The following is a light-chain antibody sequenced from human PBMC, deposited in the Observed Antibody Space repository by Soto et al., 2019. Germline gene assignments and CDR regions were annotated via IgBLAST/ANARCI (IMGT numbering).Light chain of an antibody. Sequence: EIVMTQSPATLSASPGERATLSCRASQSVSNNLAWYHQKPGQAPRLLIYGASTRATGIPARFSSSGSGTEFTLTISSLQPEDFAVYYCQQYNNWWTFGQGTKVEIK. CDR2: GAS. J-gene: IGKJ1*01. CDR1: QSVSNN. CDR3: QQYNNWWT. V-gene: IGKV3-15*01.